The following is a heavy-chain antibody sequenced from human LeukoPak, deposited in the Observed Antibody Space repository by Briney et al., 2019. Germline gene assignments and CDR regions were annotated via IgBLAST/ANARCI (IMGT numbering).Heavy chain of an antibody. V-gene: IGHV3-30*02. Sequence: SGGSLRLSCAASGFTFSSYGMHWLRQAPGKRLEWVAFIQYDGGNKYYADSVKGRFAISRDNSKNTVYLQMNSLRAEDTAVYYCVTDTVASDFDYWGQGTLVTVSS. CDR3: VTDTVASDFDY. D-gene: IGHD4-23*01. CDR2: IQYDGGNK. CDR1: GFTFSSYG. J-gene: IGHJ4*02.